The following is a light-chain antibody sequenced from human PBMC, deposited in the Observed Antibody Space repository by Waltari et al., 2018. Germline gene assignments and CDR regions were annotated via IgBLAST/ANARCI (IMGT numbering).Light chain of an antibody. CDR1: QSITNW. Sequence: DIQMTQSPSTLSASVGDRVTITCRASQSITNWVAWYQQKPGMPPKILIYRVSSLEAGVPSRFSGSGTGTEYSLTISSLQPADSATYYCQQYDGHPSTFGQGTKVEIK. CDR3: QQYDGHPST. V-gene: IGKV1-5*03. CDR2: RVS. J-gene: IGKJ1*01.